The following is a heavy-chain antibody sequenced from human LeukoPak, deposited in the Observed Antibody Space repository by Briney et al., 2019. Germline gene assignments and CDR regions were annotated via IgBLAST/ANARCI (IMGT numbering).Heavy chain of an antibody. CDR3: ARTTGSYFLPFDY. CDR2: IYYSGST. D-gene: IGHD1-26*01. J-gene: IGHJ4*02. V-gene: IGHV4-59*08. CDR1: GGSISSYY. Sequence: PSETLSLTCTVSGGSISSYYWSWIRQPPGKGLEWIGYIYYSGSTNYNPSLKSRVTISVDTSKNQFSLKLSSVTAADTAVYYCARTTGSYFLPFDYWGQGTLVTVSS.